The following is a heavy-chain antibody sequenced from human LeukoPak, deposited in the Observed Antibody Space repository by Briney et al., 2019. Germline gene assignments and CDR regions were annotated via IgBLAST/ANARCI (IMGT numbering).Heavy chain of an antibody. J-gene: IGHJ4*02. CDR3: ARWFGELLTVDY. CDR1: GFTFSSYG. V-gene: IGHV3-30*03. D-gene: IGHD3-10*01. Sequence: GGSLRLSCAASGFTFSSYGMHWVRQAPGKGLEWVAVISYDGSNKYYADSVKGRFTISRDNSKNTLYLQMNSLRAEDTAVYYYARWFGELLTVDYWGQGTLVTVSS. CDR2: ISYDGSNK.